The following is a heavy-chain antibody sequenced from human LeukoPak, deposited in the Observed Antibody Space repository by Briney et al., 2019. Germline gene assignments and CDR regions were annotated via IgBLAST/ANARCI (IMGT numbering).Heavy chain of an antibody. CDR3: ARVPDSWYIDY. J-gene: IGHJ4*02. CDR2: MNPNSGNT. Sequence: ASVKVSCKASGYTFTSYDINWVRQATGQGLEWMGWMNPNSGNTGYAQKFQGRVTMTRDTSISTAYMELSRLRSDDTAVYYCARVPDSWYIDYWGQGTLVTVSS. CDR1: GYTFTSYD. D-gene: IGHD6-13*01. V-gene: IGHV1-8*02.